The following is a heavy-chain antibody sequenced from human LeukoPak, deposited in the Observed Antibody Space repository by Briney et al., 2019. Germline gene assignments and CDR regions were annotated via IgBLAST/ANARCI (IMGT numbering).Heavy chain of an antibody. V-gene: IGHV3-64*04. J-gene: IGHJ4*02. CDR2: ISGSGNGFSI. CDR1: GFIFSIYT. D-gene: IGHD6-6*01. Sequence: GGSLRLSCSASGFIFSIYTMYWVRQAPGKGPEYVSTISGSGNGFSIYYADSVKGRFTISRDDSKSIPYLQMNSLRDEDTAVYYCAIGSSSSAPDYWGQGTLVTVSS. CDR3: AIGSSSSAPDY.